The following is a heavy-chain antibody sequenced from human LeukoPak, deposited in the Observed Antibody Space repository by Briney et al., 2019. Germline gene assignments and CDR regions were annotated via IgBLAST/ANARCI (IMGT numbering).Heavy chain of an antibody. Sequence: GSLILSCAASGFTFSSYAMSWVRQAPGRGLEWVAAISGSGGSTYYADSVKGRFTISRYNSKNTLYLQMNSLSAEDTAVYYCAKDGTAVASGWFDPWGQGTLATVSS. D-gene: IGHD6-19*01. CDR1: GFTFSSYA. J-gene: IGHJ5*02. CDR3: AKDGTAVASGWFDP. CDR2: ISGSGGST. V-gene: IGHV3-23*01.